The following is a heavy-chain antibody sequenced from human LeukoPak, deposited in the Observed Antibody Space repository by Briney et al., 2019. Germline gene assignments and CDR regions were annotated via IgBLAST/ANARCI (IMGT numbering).Heavy chain of an antibody. Sequence: GGSLRLSCAASGFLFSNYAITWVRQAPGKGLEWVSTINGGGSITYYADSAKGRFSIPRENSKNTLYLEMNTLRAEDTAVYYCAKSQYSGSYLYSMDVWGKGTTVTVSS. J-gene: IGHJ6*03. CDR1: GFLFSNYA. V-gene: IGHV3-23*01. CDR3: AKSQYSGSYLYSMDV. CDR2: INGGGSIT. D-gene: IGHD1-26*01.